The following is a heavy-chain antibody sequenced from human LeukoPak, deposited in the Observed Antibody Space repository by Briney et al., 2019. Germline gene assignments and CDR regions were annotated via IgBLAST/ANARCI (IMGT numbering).Heavy chain of an antibody. CDR2: ISAYNGNT. V-gene: IGHV1-18*01. D-gene: IGHD6-19*01. CDR3: ARGYSSGWTYYYYYGMDV. J-gene: IGHJ6*02. Sequence: ASVKVSCKASGYTFTSYGISWVRQAPGQGLEWMGWISAYNGNTNYAQKLQGRVTMTTDTSTSTAYMELRSLGSDDTAVYYCARGYSSGWTYYYYYGMDVWGQGTTVTVSS. CDR1: GYTFTSYG.